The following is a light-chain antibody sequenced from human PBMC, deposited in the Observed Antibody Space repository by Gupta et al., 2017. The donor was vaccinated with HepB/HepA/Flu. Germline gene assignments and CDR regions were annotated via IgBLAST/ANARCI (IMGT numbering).Light chain of an antibody. CDR1: SSNTGSNT. J-gene: IGLJ2*01. Sequence: QSVLTQPPSASGTPGQRVTISCSGSSSNTGSNTVNWYQQLPGTAPKLLIYSNNQRPSGVPDRFSGSKSGTSASRAISGLQSEDEADYYCAAWDDSLNGPVFGGGTKLTVL. CDR2: SNN. CDR3: AAWDDSLNGPV. V-gene: IGLV1-44*01.